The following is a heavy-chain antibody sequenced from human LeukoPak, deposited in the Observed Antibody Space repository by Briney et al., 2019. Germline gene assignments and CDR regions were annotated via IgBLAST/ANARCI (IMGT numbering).Heavy chain of an antibody. Sequence: GGSLRLSCPASGFSFSDYSMNWVRKAQGKGLGWDSFISTYSNYIYYADTLKGRFHISRDNAKNSLYLQMNSLRAEDTAVYYCARDSFAGYDSSGYSSYDYWGQGTLVTVSS. CDR3: ARDSFAGYDSSGYSSYDY. D-gene: IGHD3-22*01. V-gene: IGHV3-21*01. J-gene: IGHJ4*02. CDR1: GFSFSDYS. CDR2: ISTYSNYI.